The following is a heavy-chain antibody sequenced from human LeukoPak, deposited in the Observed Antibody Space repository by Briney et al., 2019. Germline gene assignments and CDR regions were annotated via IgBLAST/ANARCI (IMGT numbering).Heavy chain of an antibody. CDR2: ISGSGGST. D-gene: IGHD4-17*01. CDR3: AKDGGGHYGDYPRFDY. V-gene: IGHV3-23*01. CDR1: GFTFSSYA. Sequence: PGGSLRLSCAASGFTFSSYAMSWVRQAPGKGLEWVSAISGSGGSTYYADSVKGRFTISRDNSKNTLYLQMNSLRAEDTAVYYCAKDGGGHYGDYPRFDYWGQGTLVTVSS. J-gene: IGHJ4*02.